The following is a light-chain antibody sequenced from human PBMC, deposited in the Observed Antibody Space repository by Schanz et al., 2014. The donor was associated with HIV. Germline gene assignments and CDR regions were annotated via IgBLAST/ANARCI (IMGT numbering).Light chain of an antibody. V-gene: IGLV1-44*01. CDR3: ATWDIGLNGPV. CDR1: RSTLERTP. Sequence: QSVLTQPPSVSGPPGQRVIISCSGGRSTLERTPVDWYQHLPGTAPRLLIRSNDVRPSGVPDRFSGPKSGTSASLVISALQSEDEADYFCATWDIGLNGPVFGGGTKLTVL. J-gene: IGLJ2*01. CDR2: SND.